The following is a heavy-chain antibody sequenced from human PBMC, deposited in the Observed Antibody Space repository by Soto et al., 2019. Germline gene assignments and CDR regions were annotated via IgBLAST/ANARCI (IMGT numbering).Heavy chain of an antibody. Sequence: GGSLRLSCAASGFTFSSYSMNWVRQAPGKGLEWVSSISSSSSYIYYADSVKGRFTISRDNAKNSLYLQMNSLRAEDTAVYYCARENRIQLWLPPPSDYWGQGTLVTVSS. V-gene: IGHV3-21*01. J-gene: IGHJ4*02. D-gene: IGHD5-18*01. CDR3: ARENRIQLWLPPPSDY. CDR2: ISSSSSYI. CDR1: GFTFSSYS.